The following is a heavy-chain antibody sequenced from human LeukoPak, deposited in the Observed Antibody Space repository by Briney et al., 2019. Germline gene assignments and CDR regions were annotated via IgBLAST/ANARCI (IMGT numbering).Heavy chain of an antibody. CDR2: INHSGST. CDR3: ARGDYDFWSGSTPNAFDI. V-gene: IGHV4-34*01. D-gene: IGHD3-3*01. CDR1: GGSFSGYY. J-gene: IGHJ3*02. Sequence: SETLSLTCAVYGGSFSGYYWSWIRQPPGKGLEWIGEINHSGSTNYNPSLKSRVTISVDTSKNQFSLKLSSVTPADTAVYYCARGDYDFWSGSTPNAFDIWGQGTMVTVSS.